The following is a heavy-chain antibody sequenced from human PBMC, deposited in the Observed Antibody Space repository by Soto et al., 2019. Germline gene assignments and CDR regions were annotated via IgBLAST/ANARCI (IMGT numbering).Heavy chain of an antibody. CDR1: GFTFSSYG. V-gene: IGHV3-30*18. J-gene: IGHJ5*02. D-gene: IGHD3-22*01. CDR3: AKGNYYDSLVGP. Sequence: PGGSLRLSCAASGFTFSSYGMHWVRQAPGKGLEWVAVISYDGSNKYYADSVKGRFTISRDNSKNTLYLQMNSLRAEDTAVYYCAKGNYYDSLVGPWGQGTLVTVSS. CDR2: ISYDGSNK.